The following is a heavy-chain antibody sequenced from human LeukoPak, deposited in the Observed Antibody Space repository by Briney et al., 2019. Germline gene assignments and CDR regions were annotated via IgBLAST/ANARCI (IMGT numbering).Heavy chain of an antibody. CDR3: ARGYCTGDTCSGAWFDP. CDR2: INANSGGT. Sequence: ASVKVSCKASGYTFTGYYMHWVRQAPGQGLEWMGWINANSGGTNYAQKFQGRVTMTRDTSISTAYIELNRLRFDDTAVYYCARGYCTGDTCSGAWFDPWGRGTLVTVSS. CDR1: GYTFTGYY. D-gene: IGHD2-15*01. V-gene: IGHV1-2*02. J-gene: IGHJ5*02.